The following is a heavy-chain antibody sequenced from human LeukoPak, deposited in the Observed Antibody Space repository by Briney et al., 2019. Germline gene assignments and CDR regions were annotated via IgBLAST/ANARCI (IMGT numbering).Heavy chain of an antibody. J-gene: IGHJ4*02. Sequence: GGSLRLSCAASGFTFSSYSMNWVRQAPGKGLEWVSSISSSSSYIYYADSVKGRFTISRDNAKNSLYLQMNSLRAEDTAVYYCARDVSVGATPPGYWGQGTLVTVSS. V-gene: IGHV3-21*01. CDR2: ISSSSSYI. CDR1: GFTFSSYS. D-gene: IGHD1-26*01. CDR3: ARDVSVGATPPGY.